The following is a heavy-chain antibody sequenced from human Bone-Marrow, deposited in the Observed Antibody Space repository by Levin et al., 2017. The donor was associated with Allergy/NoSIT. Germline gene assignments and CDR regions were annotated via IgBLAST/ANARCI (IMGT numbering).Heavy chain of an antibody. CDR1: GFTFTSYD. CDR2: ISYDGSSP. CDR3: ARDQAVRTYRFDS. J-gene: IGHJ4*02. V-gene: IGHV3-30*03. D-gene: IGHD4-17*01. Sequence: GESLKISCAASGFTFTSYDMHWVRQAPGKGLEWVAVISYDGSSPHYADSVKGRFTISRDNSNNTLFLQMNSLRVEDSAVYYCARDQAVRTYRFDSWGQGTLVTVSS.